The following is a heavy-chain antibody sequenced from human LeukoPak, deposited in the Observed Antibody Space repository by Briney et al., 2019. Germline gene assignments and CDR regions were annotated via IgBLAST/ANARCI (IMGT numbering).Heavy chain of an antibody. V-gene: IGHV4-34*01. CDR3: ARGHPRRSGWLYYYYGMDV. CDR1: GGSFSGYY. Sequence: SETLSLTCAVYGGSFSGYYWSWIRQPPGKGLEWIGEINHSGSTNYNPSLKSRVTISVDTSKNQFSLKLSSVTAADTAVYYCARGHPRRSGWLYYYYGMDVWGQGTTVTVSS. CDR2: INHSGST. D-gene: IGHD6-19*01. J-gene: IGHJ6*02.